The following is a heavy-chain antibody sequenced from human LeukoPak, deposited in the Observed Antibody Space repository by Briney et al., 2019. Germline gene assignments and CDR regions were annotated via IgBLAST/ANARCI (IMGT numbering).Heavy chain of an antibody. CDR3: AREKFYYGSGALLDY. V-gene: IGHV4-31*03. D-gene: IGHD3-10*01. J-gene: IGHJ4*02. CDR2: IYYSGST. CDR1: GGSINSDAYY. Sequence: SETLSLTCTVSGGSINSDAYYWSWVRQHPGKGLEWIGYIYYSGSTYYKPSLKSRVTISLDKSKNQFSLELSSVTAADTAVYYCAREKFYYGSGALLDYWGQGTLVTVSS.